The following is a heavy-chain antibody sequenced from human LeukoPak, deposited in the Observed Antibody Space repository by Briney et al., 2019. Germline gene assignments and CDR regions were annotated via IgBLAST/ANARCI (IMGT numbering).Heavy chain of an antibody. Sequence: GGSLRLSCSPSGFTFSSHEMEWVRQAPGKGVEWVSYISSSGSNIYYAHSVKDRFTISRDNAKNSLYLEMNSLRAEDTAVYYCARSPDSIAAAGDFDYWGQGTLVTVSS. V-gene: IGHV3-48*03. D-gene: IGHD6-13*01. J-gene: IGHJ4*02. CDR3: ARSPDSIAAAGDFDY. CDR1: GFTFSSHE. CDR2: ISSSGSNI.